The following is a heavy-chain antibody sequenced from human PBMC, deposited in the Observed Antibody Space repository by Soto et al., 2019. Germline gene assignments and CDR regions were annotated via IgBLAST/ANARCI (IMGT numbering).Heavy chain of an antibody. J-gene: IGHJ6*02. V-gene: IGHV5-51*01. CDR3: ARRNQEGYYYYGMDV. D-gene: IGHD1-1*01. CDR1: GYSFTTYW. CDR2: IYPGDSDT. Sequence: EVQLVQSGAEVKQPGESLKISCKGSGYSFTTYWIGWLRQMPGKGLEWMGIIYPGDSDTRYSPSFQGQVTISADKSISTAYLQWSSLKASDTAMYYCARRNQEGYYYYGMDVWGQGTTVTVSS.